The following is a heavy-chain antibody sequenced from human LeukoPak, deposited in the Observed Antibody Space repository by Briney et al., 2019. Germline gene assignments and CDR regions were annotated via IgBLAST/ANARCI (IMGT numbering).Heavy chain of an antibody. V-gene: IGHV3-21*01. D-gene: IGHD2-2*02. J-gene: IGHJ4*02. CDR3: ARVHEVGIVVVPAAIIDY. CDR2: ISSSSSYI. CDR1: GFTFSSYS. Sequence: PGGSLRLSCAASGFTFSSYSMNWVRQAPGKGLEWVSSISSSSSYIYYADSVKGRFTISRDNVKNSLYLQMNSLRAEDTAVYYCARVHEVGIVVVPAAIIDYWGQGTLVTVSS.